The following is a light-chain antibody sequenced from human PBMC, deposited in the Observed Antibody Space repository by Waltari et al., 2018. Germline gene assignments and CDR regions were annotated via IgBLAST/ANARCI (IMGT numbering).Light chain of an antibody. Sequence: QSVLTQPPSASETPGQRVTISCSGSSSNIGTYYLYWYQQLPGTAPKLLIYRNDQRPSGVPDRFSGSKSGTSASLAISGLRSEDEADYYCATGDDTLNMVFGGGTKLTVL. CDR2: RND. J-gene: IGLJ2*01. CDR3: ATGDDTLNMV. V-gene: IGLV1-47*01. CDR1: SSNIGTYY.